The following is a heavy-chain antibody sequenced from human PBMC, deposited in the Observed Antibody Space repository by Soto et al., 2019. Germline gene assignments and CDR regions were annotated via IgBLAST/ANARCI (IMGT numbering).Heavy chain of an antibody. CDR3: ASERLCGADCYFFDN. D-gene: IGHD2-21*02. V-gene: IGHV3-48*03. Sequence: PGGSLRLSCAASGFTLRNYEMNWVRQAPGEGLEWISKISGSNNNIYYADSVRGRFTISRDNAKNSLYLQMNSLRAEDTAIYYCASERLCGADCYFFDNWGQGTQVTVSS. J-gene: IGHJ5*02. CDR2: ISGSNNNI. CDR1: GFTLRNYE.